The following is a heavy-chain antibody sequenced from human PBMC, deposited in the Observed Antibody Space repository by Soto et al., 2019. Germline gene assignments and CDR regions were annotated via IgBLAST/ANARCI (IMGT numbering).Heavy chain of an antibody. CDR1: GYTFTSYG. D-gene: IGHD3-22*01. V-gene: IGHV1-18*01. Sequence: ASVKVSCKASGYTFTSYGISWVRQAPGQGLEWMGWISAYNGNTNYAQKLQGRVTMTTDTSTSTAYMELRSLRSDDTAVYYCAIDADYYDSSGHDPAFDIWGQGTMVTVSS. CDR3: AIDADYYDSSGHDPAFDI. J-gene: IGHJ3*02. CDR2: ISAYNGNT.